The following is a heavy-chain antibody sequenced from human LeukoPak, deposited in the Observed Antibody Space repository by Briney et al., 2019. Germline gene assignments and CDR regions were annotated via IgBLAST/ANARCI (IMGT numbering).Heavy chain of an antibody. CDR2: INHSGST. J-gene: IGHJ4*02. V-gene: IGHV4-34*01. Sequence: SETLSLTCAVYGGSFSGYYWSWIRQPPGKGLEWIGEINHSGSTNYNPSLKSRVTISVDTSKNQFSLKLSSVTAADTAVYYCARGLVDTATTLFDYWGQGTLVTVSS. CDR3: ARGLVDTATTLFDY. CDR1: GGSFSGYY. D-gene: IGHD4-17*01.